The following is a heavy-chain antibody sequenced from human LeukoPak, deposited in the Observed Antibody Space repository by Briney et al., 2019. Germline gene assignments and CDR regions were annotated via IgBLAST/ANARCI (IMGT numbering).Heavy chain of an antibody. V-gene: IGHV4-30-2*01. CDR3: ARGRAKSCKYDY. CDR2: IYHSGST. CDR1: GGSISSGGYY. Sequence: SQTLSLTCTVSGGSISSGGYYWSWIRQPPGKGLEWIGYIYHSGSTYYNPSLKSRVTISVDTSKNQFSLNLSSVTAADTAVYYCARGRAKSCKYDYWGQGTLVTVSS. D-gene: IGHD2-15*01. J-gene: IGHJ4*02.